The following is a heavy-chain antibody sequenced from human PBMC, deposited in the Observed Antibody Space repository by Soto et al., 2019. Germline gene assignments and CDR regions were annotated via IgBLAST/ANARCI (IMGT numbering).Heavy chain of an antibody. CDR2: IIPIFGTA. CDR3: ARDKTKFGSYYYGMDV. J-gene: IGHJ6*02. Sequence: QVQLVQSGAEVKKPGSSVKVSCKASGGTFSSYTISWVRQAPGQGLEWMGGIIPIFGTANSPQKFQGRVTITADESTSTTYMELSSLRSEDTAVYFCARDKTKFGSYYYGMDVWGQGTTVTVSS. V-gene: IGHV1-69*12. CDR1: GGTFSSYT. D-gene: IGHD3-16*01.